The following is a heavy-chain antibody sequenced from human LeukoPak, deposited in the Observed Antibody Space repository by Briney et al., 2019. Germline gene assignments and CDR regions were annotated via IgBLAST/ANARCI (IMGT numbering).Heavy chain of an antibody. CDR1: GFTFSSSA. J-gene: IGHJ4*02. V-gene: IGHV3-23*01. D-gene: IGHD6-13*01. Sequence: GGSLRLSCAASGFTFSSSAMSWVRQAPGKGLEWVSAISNNGGYTYYADSVQGRFTISRDNSKSTLCLQMNSLRAEDTAVYYCASSIAATDTDFDYWGQGTLVTVSS. CDR2: ISNNGGYT. CDR3: ASSIAATDTDFDY.